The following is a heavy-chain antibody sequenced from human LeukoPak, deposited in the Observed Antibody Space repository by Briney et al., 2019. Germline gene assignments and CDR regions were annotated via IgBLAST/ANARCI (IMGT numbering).Heavy chain of an antibody. V-gene: IGHV5-10-1*01. CDR3: ARLLDYDILTGYFAFDY. CDR1: GYSFTSYW. CDR2: IDPSDSYT. Sequence: GHSLRISCKGSGYSFTSYWISWVRQMPGKGLEWMGRIDPSDSYTNYSPSFQGHVTISANKSISTAYLQCSSLKASDTAMYYCARLLDYDILTGYFAFDYWGQGTLVTVSS. J-gene: IGHJ4*02. D-gene: IGHD3-9*01.